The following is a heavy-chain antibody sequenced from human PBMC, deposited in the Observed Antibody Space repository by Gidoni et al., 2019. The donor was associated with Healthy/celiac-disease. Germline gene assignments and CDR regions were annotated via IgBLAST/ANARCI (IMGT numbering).Heavy chain of an antibody. CDR1: GGSFSGYY. D-gene: IGHD3-10*01. J-gene: IGHJ6*02. Sequence: QVQLQQWGAGLLKPSETLSLPCPVYGGSFSGYYWSWIRQPPGKGLEWIGEINHSGSTNYNPSLKSRVTISVDTAKNQFSLKLSSVTAADTAVYYCARENRPYYYGSGSYYKPTYYYYGMDVWGQGTTVTVSS. V-gene: IGHV4-34*01. CDR2: INHSGST. CDR3: ARENRPYYYGSGSYYKPTYYYYGMDV.